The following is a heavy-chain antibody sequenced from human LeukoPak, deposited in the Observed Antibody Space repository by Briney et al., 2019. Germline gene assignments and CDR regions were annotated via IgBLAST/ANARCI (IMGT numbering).Heavy chain of an antibody. V-gene: IGHV3-66*01. CDR3: ARDATANSDAFDI. CDR2: IYSGGST. Sequence: GGSLRLSCAASGFTVSSNYMSWVRQAPGEGLEWVSVIYSGGSTYYADSVKGRFTISRDNSKNTLYLQMNSLRAEDTAVYYCARDATANSDAFDIWGQGTMVTVSS. CDR1: GFTVSSNY. D-gene: IGHD4/OR15-4a*01. J-gene: IGHJ3*02.